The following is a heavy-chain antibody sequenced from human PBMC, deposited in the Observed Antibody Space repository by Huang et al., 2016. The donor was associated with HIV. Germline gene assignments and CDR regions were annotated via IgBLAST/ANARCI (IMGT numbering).Heavy chain of an antibody. V-gene: IGHV1-46*01. D-gene: IGHD6-13*01. CDR3: TRGGSSWYEGDY. CDR2: INPSAGNT. J-gene: IGHJ4*02. CDR1: GYTFTSYH. Sequence: QVQLVQSGAEVKRPGASVKVSCKASGYTFTSYHLHWVRQAPGKGLEWMGIINPSAGNTYYSKKFQGRVTMTTDASTGTVYMDLRSLRSEDTAVYYCTRGGSSWYEGDYWGQGTLVTVSS.